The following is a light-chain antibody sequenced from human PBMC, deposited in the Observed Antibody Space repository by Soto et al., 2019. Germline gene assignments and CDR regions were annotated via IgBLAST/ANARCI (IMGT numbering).Light chain of an antibody. V-gene: IGLV2-14*02. Sequence: QSALTQPASVSGSPGQSITISCTGTSSDVGSYDLVSWYQQHPGKAPKLMICEDTKRPSGVPDRFSGSKSGNTASLTVSGLQAEDEADYYCSSYAGSSNVFGTGTKVTVL. J-gene: IGLJ1*01. CDR2: EDT. CDR1: SSDVGSYDL. CDR3: SSYAGSSNV.